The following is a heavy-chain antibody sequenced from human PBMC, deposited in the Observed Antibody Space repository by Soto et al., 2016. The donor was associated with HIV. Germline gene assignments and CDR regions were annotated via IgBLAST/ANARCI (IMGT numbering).Heavy chain of an antibody. J-gene: IGHJ2*01. CDR3: DERGEYWYFDL. CDR2: IWYDGSNK. Sequence: VQLVESGGGVVQPGRSLRLSCAASGFTFSSYGMHWVRQAPGKGLEWVAVIWYDGSNKYYADSVKGRFTISRDNSKNTLYLQMNSLRAEDTAMYYCDERGEYWYFDLVGPWPPWSLSP. V-gene: IGHV3-33*08. CDR1: GFTFSSYG.